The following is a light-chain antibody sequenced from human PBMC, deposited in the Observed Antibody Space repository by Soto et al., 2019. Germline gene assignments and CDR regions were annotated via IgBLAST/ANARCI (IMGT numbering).Light chain of an antibody. Sequence: DTQMTQSPSSLSASVGDRVTITCRASQSISRNLNWYQQKPGRAPKLLFYAASSLLSGVPSRFSGSGSGTVFTLTISSLQPEDFATYYCQQSYSTPHTFGQGTKLEIK. CDR2: AAS. CDR3: QQSYSTPHT. J-gene: IGKJ2*01. V-gene: IGKV1-39*01. CDR1: QSISRN.